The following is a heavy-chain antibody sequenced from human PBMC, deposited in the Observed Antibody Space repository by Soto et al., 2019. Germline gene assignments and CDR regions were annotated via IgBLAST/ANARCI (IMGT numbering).Heavy chain of an antibody. V-gene: IGHV3-74*01. CDR2: IDSGGIYE. CDR3: VRDNDYGGFDH. Sequence: EVKLVQSGGGLVQPGGSFRLSCEASGFTFSSYWMHWVRQAPGTGLAWVSRIDSGGIYEGYADSVKGRCTVSRDNAKNTLFLQMHSLRVDATAVSYCVRDNDYGGFDHWGQGTLVTVSS. J-gene: IGHJ5*02. D-gene: IGHD4-17*01. CDR1: GFTFSSYW.